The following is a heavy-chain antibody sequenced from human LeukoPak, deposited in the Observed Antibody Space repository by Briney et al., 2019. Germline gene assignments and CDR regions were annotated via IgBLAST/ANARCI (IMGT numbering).Heavy chain of an antibody. CDR1: GFTFSNYA. D-gene: IGHD1-1*01. Sequence: GGSLRLSCSASGFTFSNYAMAWVRQAPGKGLEYVSAISNNGVSTYYADSVKGRFTISRDNSKSTLYLQMNSLRAEDTAVYYCAMNWNCDYWGQGALVTVSS. CDR2: ISNNGVST. CDR3: AMNWNCDY. V-gene: IGHV3-64*04. J-gene: IGHJ4*02.